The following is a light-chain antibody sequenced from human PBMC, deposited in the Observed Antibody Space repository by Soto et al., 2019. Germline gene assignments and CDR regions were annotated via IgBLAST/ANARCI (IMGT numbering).Light chain of an antibody. CDR3: QQSYSTRYP. J-gene: IGKJ2*01. V-gene: IGKV1-39*01. Sequence: DIQITQSPASLYASVENRVTITCRAKQTISRYLNWYQQKPGKAPKILMYAASNLQSGVPSRFSGGGSGTDVNLTISRLQPGDSATYYCQQSYSTRYPFGQGTKLEIK. CDR1: QTISRY. CDR2: AAS.